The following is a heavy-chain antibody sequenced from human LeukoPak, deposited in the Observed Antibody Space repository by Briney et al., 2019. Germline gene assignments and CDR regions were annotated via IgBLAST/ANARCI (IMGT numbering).Heavy chain of an antibody. J-gene: IGHJ4*02. V-gene: IGHV3-33*06. CDR1: GFIFSSFG. Sequence: GGSLRLSCAASGFIFSSFGMHWVRQAPGKGLEWVAVIWHDGSYKYYLDSVKGRFTISRDNSKNTLYLQMNSLRAEDTAVYYCAKGGYWGQGTLVTVSS. CDR3: AKGGY. CDR2: IWHDGSYK.